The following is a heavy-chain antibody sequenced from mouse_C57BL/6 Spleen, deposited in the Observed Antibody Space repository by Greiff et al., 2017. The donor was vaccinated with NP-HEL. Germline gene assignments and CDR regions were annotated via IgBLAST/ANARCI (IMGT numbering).Heavy chain of an antibody. Sequence: EVKLVESGGGLVQPGWSLKLSCAASGFTFSDYYMYWVRQTPEKRLEWVAYISNGGGSTYYPDTVKGRFPISRDNAKNTLYLQMSRLKSEDTAMYYCARPYGYDVLYAMDYWGQGTSVTVSS. V-gene: IGHV5-12*01. J-gene: IGHJ4*01. CDR1: GFTFSDYY. CDR3: ARPYGYDVLYAMDY. D-gene: IGHD2-2*01. CDR2: ISNGGGST.